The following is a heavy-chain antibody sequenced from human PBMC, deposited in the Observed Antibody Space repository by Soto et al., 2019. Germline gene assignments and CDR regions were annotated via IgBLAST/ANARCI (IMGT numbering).Heavy chain of an antibody. Sequence: QVQLVESGGGVVQPGRSLRLSCAASGFTFSSYAMHWVRQAPGKGLEWVALISYDGSNRYHADSVKGRFTISRDNSKDMLYLQMNSLRGEDTAVYYCARTVLGPADYWGQGTLVTVSS. D-gene: IGHD3-16*01. V-gene: IGHV3-30-3*01. CDR3: ARTVLGPADY. CDR1: GFTFSSYA. J-gene: IGHJ4*02. CDR2: ISYDGSNR.